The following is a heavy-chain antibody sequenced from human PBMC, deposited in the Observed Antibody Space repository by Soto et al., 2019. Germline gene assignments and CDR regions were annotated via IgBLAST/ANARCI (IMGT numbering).Heavy chain of an antibody. D-gene: IGHD3-10*01. CDR2: IYYSGST. V-gene: IGHV4-59*12. CDR3: ASGGPMVRGVEFDY. CDR1: GGSLSSYY. Sequence: PSETLALTCTVSGGSLSSYYWSWIRQPPGKGLEWIGYIYYSGSTNYNPSLKSRVTISVDTSKNQFSLKLSSVTAADTAVYYCASGGPMVRGVEFDYWGQGTLVTVSS. J-gene: IGHJ4*02.